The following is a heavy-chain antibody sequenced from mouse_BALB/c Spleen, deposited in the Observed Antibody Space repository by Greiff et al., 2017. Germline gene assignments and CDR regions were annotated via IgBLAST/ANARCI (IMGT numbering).Heavy chain of an antibody. Sequence: QVQLKQPGAELVKPGASVKLSCKASGYTFTSYWMRWVKQRPGQGLEWIGEINPSNGRTNYNEKFKSKATLTVDKSSSTAYMQLSSLTSEDSAVYYCARGWLHGDYWGQGTTLTVSS. CDR2: INPSNGRT. CDR1: GYTFTSYW. CDR3: ARGWLHGDY. J-gene: IGHJ2*01. V-gene: IGHV1S81*02. D-gene: IGHD2-2*01.